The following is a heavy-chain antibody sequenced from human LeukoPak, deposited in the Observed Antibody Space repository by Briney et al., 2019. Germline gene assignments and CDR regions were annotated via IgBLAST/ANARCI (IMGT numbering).Heavy chain of an antibody. CDR1: GFTFSSFA. Sequence: GGSLRLSCAASGFTFSSFAMSWVRQAPGKGLDWVSSISGGSENTYYPDSVKGRFTISRDNSKNTLDLHLNSLTADDTAVYYCANMQLVKGVFEIWGQGTRVTVSS. CDR2: ISGGSENT. CDR3: ANMQLVKGVFEI. D-gene: IGHD6-13*01. J-gene: IGHJ3*02. V-gene: IGHV3-23*01.